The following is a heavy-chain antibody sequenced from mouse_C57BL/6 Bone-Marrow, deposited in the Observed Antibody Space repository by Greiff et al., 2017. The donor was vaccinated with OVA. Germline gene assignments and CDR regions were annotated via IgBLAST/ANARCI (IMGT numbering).Heavy chain of an antibody. CDR1: GYAFTNYL. CDR3: ARPNYYGSSRDWYFDV. CDR2: INPGSGGT. J-gene: IGHJ1*03. V-gene: IGHV1-54*01. D-gene: IGHD1-1*01. Sequence: VQLQQSGAELVRPGTSVKVSCKASGYAFTNYLIEWVKQRPGQGLEWIGVINPGSGGTNYNEKFKGKATLTADKSSSTAYMQLSSLTSEDSAVYFCARPNYYGSSRDWYFDVWGTGTTVTVSS.